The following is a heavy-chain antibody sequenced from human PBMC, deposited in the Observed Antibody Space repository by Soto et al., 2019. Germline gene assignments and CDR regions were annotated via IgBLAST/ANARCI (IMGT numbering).Heavy chain of an antibody. CDR1: GFTFSSYA. CDR2: ISYDGSNK. V-gene: IGHV3-30-3*01. Sequence: QVQLVESGGGVVQPGRSLRLSCAASGFTFSSYAMHWVRQAPGKGLEWVAVISYDGSNKYYADSVKGRFTISRDNSKNPLYLQINSMRAEDTALYYCARPLWRDDYNWGYFDLWGRGTLVTVSS. CDR3: ARPLWRDDYNWGYFDL. D-gene: IGHD4-4*01. J-gene: IGHJ2*01.